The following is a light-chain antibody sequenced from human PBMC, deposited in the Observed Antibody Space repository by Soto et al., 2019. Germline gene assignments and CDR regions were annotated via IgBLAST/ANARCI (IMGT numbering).Light chain of an antibody. Sequence: DIQMTQSPSTLSASVGDRVTITCRASQSISTWLAWYQQKPGKAPKLLIYSASDLESGVPSRFSGSGFGTEFTLTITSLQPDDFATYYGQQYNSYSTFGPATFGQGTKVEIK. CDR2: SAS. J-gene: IGKJ1*01. CDR1: QSISTW. V-gene: IGKV1-5*03. CDR3: QQYNSYSTFGPAT.